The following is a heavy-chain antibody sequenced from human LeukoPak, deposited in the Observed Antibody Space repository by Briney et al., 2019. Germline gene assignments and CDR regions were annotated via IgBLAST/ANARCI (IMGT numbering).Heavy chain of an antibody. V-gene: IGHV1-18*04. J-gene: IGHJ4*02. D-gene: IGHD4-23*01. Sequence: ASVKVSCKASGYTLTDYYIHWVRQAPGQGLEWMGWISSYNGDTKYAQKVQGRVTVTTDTSTSTAYMELRSLSLDDTAVYYCARGDYGGGFDYWGQGTLVTVSS. CDR2: ISSYNGDT. CDR3: ARGDYGGGFDY. CDR1: GYTLTDYY.